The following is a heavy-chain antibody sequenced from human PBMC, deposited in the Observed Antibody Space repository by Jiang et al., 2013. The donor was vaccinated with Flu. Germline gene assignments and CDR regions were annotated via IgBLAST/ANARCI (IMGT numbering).Heavy chain of an antibody. J-gene: IGHJ5*02. D-gene: IGHD7-27*01. CDR2: MNPNSGNT. Sequence: SGAEVKKPGASVKVSCKASGYSFDTYDINWVRQATGQGLEWMGWMNPNSGNTGTAQKFQGRVTMTRNTSTGTAYMELSSLRSEDTALYYCARGNGGSVDLWGQGTLVTVSS. V-gene: IGHV1-8*01. CDR3: ARGNGGSVDL. CDR1: GYSFDTYD.